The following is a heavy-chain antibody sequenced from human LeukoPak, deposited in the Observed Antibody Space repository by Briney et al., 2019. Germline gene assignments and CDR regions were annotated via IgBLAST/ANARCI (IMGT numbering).Heavy chain of an antibody. CDR2: MSSNGGST. V-gene: IGHV3-64*01. CDR1: GFTFSSYA. CDR3: ARFTSPRGMDV. Sequence: GGSLRLSCAASGFTFSSYAMHWVRQAPGKGLEYASAMSSNGGSTYYANSVKGRFTISRDNSKNTLFLQMGSLRGEDMAVYYCARFTSPRGMDVWGQGTTVTVSS. J-gene: IGHJ6*02.